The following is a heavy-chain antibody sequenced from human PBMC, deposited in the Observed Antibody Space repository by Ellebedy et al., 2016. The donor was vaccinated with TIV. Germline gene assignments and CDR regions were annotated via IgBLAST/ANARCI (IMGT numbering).Heavy chain of an antibody. CDR3: ARTLRYCGGDCSFLFDF. CDR2: IFPHDKE. CDR1: GFSLTNIIMG. D-gene: IGHD2-21*02. Sequence: SGPTLVKPTETLTLTCTVSGFSLTNIIMGVSWFRQPPGKALEWLAHIFPHDKESYTASLKRRLTISKDTAKSQVVLTMSNMDPVDAATYYCARTLRYCGGDCSFLFDFWGPGTLVAVSS. J-gene: IGHJ4*02. V-gene: IGHV2-26*01.